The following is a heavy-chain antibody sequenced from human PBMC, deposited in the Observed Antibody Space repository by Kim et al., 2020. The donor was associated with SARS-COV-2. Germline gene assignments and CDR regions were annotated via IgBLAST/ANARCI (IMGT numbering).Heavy chain of an antibody. V-gene: IGHV3-13*01. CDR3: ARDIIKAQFGFDL. CDR1: GFTLNNYD. Sequence: VGSLRLSCSASGFTLNNYDMYWVRQGTGRGLEWVSVIGTGGDTYYPDSVKGRFTISIDNAMTSLFLQMNSLTAGDTAVYFCARDIIKAQFGFDLWGHGRVVTVSS. D-gene: IGHD3-16*01. CDR2: IGTGGDT. J-gene: IGHJ3*01.